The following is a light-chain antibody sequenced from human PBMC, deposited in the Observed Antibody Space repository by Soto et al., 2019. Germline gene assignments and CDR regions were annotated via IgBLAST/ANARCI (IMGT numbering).Light chain of an antibody. J-gene: IGKJ1*01. Sequence: IVRTQSQATLSVYPGDRATLSFRASQSISDTLAWYQQKPGQAPRLLIHGASTRAPGFPARFSGSGSGTDFTLTISSLQSEDFAVYYCQQDDNWLWTFGQGTKV. V-gene: IGKV3-15*01. CDR3: QQDDNWLWT. CDR2: GAS. CDR1: QSISDT.